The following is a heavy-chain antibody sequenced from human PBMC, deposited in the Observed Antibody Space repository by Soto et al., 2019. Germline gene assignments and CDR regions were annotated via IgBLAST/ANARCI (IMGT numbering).Heavy chain of an antibody. D-gene: IGHD2-21*02. CDR2: ISRSGDGT. Sequence: GGSLRLSCAASGFTFSSYAMNWVRQAPGKGLEWVSDISRSGDGTHYADSVKGRFTISRDNSKNTLYLQMNSLRAEDTAVYYCAKDWRLDYWGQGTKVTVS. J-gene: IGHJ4*02. CDR3: AKDWRLDY. CDR1: GFTFSSYA. V-gene: IGHV3-23*01.